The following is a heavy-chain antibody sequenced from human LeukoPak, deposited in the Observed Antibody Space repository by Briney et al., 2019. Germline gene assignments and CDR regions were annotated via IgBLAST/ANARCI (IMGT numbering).Heavy chain of an antibody. V-gene: IGHV3-30-3*01. D-gene: IGHD3-10*02. Sequence: GGSLRLSCAASGFTFSSYAMHWVRQAPGKGLEWVAVISYDGSNKYYADSVKGRFTISRDNSKNTLYLQMNSLRAEDTAVYYCAKAGGGFDVWGNMDVWGKGTTVTVSS. CDR1: GFTFSSYA. J-gene: IGHJ6*03. CDR3: AKAGGGFDVWGNMDV. CDR2: ISYDGSNK.